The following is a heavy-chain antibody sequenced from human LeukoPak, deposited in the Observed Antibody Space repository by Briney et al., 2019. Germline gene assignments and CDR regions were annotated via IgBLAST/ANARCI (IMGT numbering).Heavy chain of an antibody. V-gene: IGHV4-39*07. Sequence: SETLSLTCTVSGGSISSSSYYWGWIRQPPGRGLEWIGSIYYSGSTYYTPSLKSRVTISVDTSKNQFSLKLSSVTAADTAVYYCARESGIAARPTYYYYYYMDVWGKGTTVTVSS. CDR3: ARESGIAARPTYYYYYYMDV. CDR2: IYYSGST. D-gene: IGHD6-6*01. CDR1: GGSISSSSYY. J-gene: IGHJ6*03.